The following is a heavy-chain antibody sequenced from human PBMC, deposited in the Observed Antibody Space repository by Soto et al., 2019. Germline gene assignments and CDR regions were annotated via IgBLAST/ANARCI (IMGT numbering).Heavy chain of an antibody. CDR1: GFTFSSYG. J-gene: IGHJ4*02. V-gene: IGHV3-30*18. CDR3: AKDRGYYDSSGYYLSYFDY. Sequence: GSLRLSCAASGFTFSSYGMHWVRQAPGKGLEWVAVISSDGSNKYYGDSVKGRFTISRDNSKNTLYLQMNSLRAEDTAVYYCAKDRGYYDSSGYYLSYFDYWGQGTLVTVSS. D-gene: IGHD3-22*01. CDR2: ISSDGSNK.